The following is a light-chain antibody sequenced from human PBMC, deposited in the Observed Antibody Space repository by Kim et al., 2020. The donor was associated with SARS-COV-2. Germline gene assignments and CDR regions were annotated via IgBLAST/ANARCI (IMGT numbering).Light chain of an antibody. V-gene: IGKV1-13*02. CDR1: QGISSA. J-gene: IGKJ3*01. CDR3: QQFET. CDR2: DAS. Sequence: AIQLTQSPSSLSASVGDRVTITCRASQGISSALAWYQQKPGKAPKLLIYDASSLESGVPSRFSGSGSGTDFTLTISSLQPEDFATYYCQQFETFGPGTKVDIK.